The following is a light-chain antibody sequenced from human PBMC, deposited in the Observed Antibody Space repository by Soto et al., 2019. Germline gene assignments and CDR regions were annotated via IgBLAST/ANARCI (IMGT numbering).Light chain of an antibody. CDR2: DVS. CDR3: QQYNSYSPWS. J-gene: IGKJ1*01. CDR1: QTINNW. V-gene: IGKV1-5*01. Sequence: TQSPATLSLSPGERATLSCRASQTINNWLAWYQQKPGMAPKLLIFDVSNLEGGVPSRFSGSGSGTEFTLTISSLQPDDFATYYCQQYNSYSPWSFGQGTKVEIK.